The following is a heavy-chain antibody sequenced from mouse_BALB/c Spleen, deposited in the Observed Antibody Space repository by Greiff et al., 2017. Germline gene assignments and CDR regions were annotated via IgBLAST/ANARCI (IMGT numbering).Heavy chain of an antibody. CDR3: ARRGGPHYYAMDY. V-gene: IGHV1-14*01. CDR2: INPYNDGT. Sequence: LQESGPELVKPGASVKMSCKASGYTFTSYVMHWVKQKPGQGLEWIGYINPYNDGTKYNEKFKGKATLTSDKSSSTAYMELSSLTSEDSAVYYCARRGGPHYYAMDYWGQGTSGTVSS. CDR1: GYTFTSYV. J-gene: IGHJ4*01.